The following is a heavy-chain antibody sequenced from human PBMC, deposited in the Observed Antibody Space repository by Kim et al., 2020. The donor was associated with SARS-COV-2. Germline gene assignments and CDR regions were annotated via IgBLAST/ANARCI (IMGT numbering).Heavy chain of an antibody. Sequence: GGSLRLSCTASGPTFSGYDVSWVRQAPGKGLEWVSSVRTTGRDTYYADSVKGRFTISRDNSKNTLYLQMNSLRADDTAIYYCASYCLGCGCSSWSNDIWGQGTVVAVSS. J-gene: IGHJ3*02. V-gene: IGHV3-23*01. D-gene: IGHD2-15*01. CDR2: VRTTGRDT. CDR1: GPTFSGYD. CDR3: ASYCLGCGCSSWSNDI.